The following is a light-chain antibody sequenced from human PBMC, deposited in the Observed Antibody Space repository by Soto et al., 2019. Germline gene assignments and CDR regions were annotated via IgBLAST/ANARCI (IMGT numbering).Light chain of an antibody. CDR1: QSVSSSY. V-gene: IGKV3-20*01. CDR2: DSS. Sequence: EIVLAQSPGTVSLSPGERATLSCRGSQSVSSSYLAWYQQKPGQAPRLLISDSSTRATGIPARFSGSGSGTEFTLTISRLEPEDFAVYYCQQFSSYPLTFGGGTKVDIK. CDR3: QQFSSYPLT. J-gene: IGKJ4*01.